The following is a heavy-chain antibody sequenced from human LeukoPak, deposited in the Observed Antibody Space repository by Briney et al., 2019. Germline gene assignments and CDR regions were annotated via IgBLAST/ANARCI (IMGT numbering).Heavy chain of an antibody. CDR1: GFTFSTSD. V-gene: IGHV3-30*02. Sequence: GGSLRLSSATFGFTFSTSDMHWVRQAPGKGLEWVSFIQYDGSRKNYVDSVKGRFTISRDNSKNTLYLQMFSLRPEDTAVYFCAKDLILWGQGTVVTVSS. J-gene: IGHJ3*01. CDR2: IQYDGSRK. CDR3: AKDLIL.